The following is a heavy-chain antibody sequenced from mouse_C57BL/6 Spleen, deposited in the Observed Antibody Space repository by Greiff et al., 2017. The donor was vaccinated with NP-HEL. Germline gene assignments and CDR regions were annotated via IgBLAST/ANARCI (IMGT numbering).Heavy chain of an antibody. V-gene: IGHV7-3*01. Sequence: EVKLVESGGGLVQPGGSLSLSCAASGFTFTDYYMSWVRQPPGKALEWLGFIRHKANGYHTDYSASVKGRFTISKDNSQSILYRQMNALRAEDSATYYCARTSRFDYWGQGTTLTVSS. CDR3: ARTSRFDY. J-gene: IGHJ2*01. CDR1: GFTFTDYY. CDR2: IRHKANGYHT.